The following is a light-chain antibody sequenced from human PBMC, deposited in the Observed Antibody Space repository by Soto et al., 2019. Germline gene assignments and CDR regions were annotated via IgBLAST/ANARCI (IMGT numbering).Light chain of an antibody. Sequence: QSALTQPASVSGSPGQSITISCTGTSSDVGGYNYVSWYQQYPGKAPKLMIYDVSNRPSGISNRFSGSKSGNTTSLTISGLQADDEDDYYCSSYTSSSTLYVFGTGTKVTVL. V-gene: IGLV2-14*01. J-gene: IGLJ1*01. CDR2: DVS. CDR3: SSYTSSSTLYV. CDR1: SSDVGGYNY.